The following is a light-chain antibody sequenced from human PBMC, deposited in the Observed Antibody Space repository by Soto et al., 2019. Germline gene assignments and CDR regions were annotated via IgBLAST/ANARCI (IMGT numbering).Light chain of an antibody. V-gene: IGKV3D-15*01. J-gene: IGKJ5*01. CDR1: QSVSYY. Sequence: EIVLTQSPGTLSLSPGERATLSCRASQSVSYYLAWYQQKPGQAPRLLIYDASSRATGVPDRFSGSGSGTEFTLTISNLQSEDFAVYFCQQYHNWPPITFGQGTRLEIK. CDR3: QQYHNWPPIT. CDR2: DAS.